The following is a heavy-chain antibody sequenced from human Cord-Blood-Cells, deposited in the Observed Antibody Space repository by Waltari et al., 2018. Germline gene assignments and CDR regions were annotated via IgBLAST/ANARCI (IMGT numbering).Heavy chain of an antibody. CDR1: GYSISSGYY. J-gene: IGHJ5*02. CDR2: IYQSGST. CDR3: ATTVTNWFDP. Sequence: QVQLQESGPGLVKPSETLSLTCTVSGYSISSGYYWGWIRQPPGKGLEWIGSIYQSGSTYNTPSLKSRVTISVDTSKNQCSLKLSSVTAADTAVYYCATTVTNWFDPWGQGTLVTVSS. D-gene: IGHD4-17*01. V-gene: IGHV4-38-2*02.